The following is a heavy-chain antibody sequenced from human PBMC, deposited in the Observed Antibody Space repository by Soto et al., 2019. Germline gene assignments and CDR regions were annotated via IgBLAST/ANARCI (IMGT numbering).Heavy chain of an antibody. CDR3: ARDFGPGAFDY. CDR2: IYYSGNT. CDR1: GGSVSSGSYY. V-gene: IGHV4-61*01. Sequence: PSETLSLTCTVSGGSVSSGSYYWSWIRQPPGKGLEWIGYIYYSGNTNYNPSLKSRVTISVDTSKTQFSLRLSSVTAADTAVYYCARDFGPGAFDYWGQGTLVTVSS. D-gene: IGHD7-27*01. J-gene: IGHJ4*02.